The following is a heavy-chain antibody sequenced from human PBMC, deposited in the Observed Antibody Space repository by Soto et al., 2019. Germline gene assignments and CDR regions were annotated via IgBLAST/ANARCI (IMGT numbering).Heavy chain of an antibody. CDR3: ARGDYSNSDYYYYYGMDV. V-gene: IGHV4-4*07. D-gene: IGHD4-4*01. CDR2: IYTSGST. J-gene: IGHJ6*02. Sequence: QVQLQESGPGLVKPSETLSLTCTVSGGSISSYYWSWIRQPAGKGLEWIGRIYTSGSTNYNPSLKSRVIMSVDTSKNQFSLKLSSVTAADTAVYYCARGDYSNSDYYYYYGMDVWGQGTTVTVSS. CDR1: GGSISSYY.